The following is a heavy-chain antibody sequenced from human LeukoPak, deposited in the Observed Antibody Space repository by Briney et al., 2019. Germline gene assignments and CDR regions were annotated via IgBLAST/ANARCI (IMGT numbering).Heavy chain of an antibody. D-gene: IGHD6-19*01. CDR3: ARESRQWLVLGGVDY. CDR2: MSSSGSTI. CDR1: GFTFSSYW. V-gene: IGHV3-48*04. J-gene: IGHJ4*02. Sequence: GGSLRLSCAASGFTFSSYWMHWVRQAPGKGLEWVPYMSSSGSTIYYADSVKGRFTISRDNAKNSLYLQMNSLRAEDTAVYYCARESRQWLVLGGVDYWGQGTLVTVSS.